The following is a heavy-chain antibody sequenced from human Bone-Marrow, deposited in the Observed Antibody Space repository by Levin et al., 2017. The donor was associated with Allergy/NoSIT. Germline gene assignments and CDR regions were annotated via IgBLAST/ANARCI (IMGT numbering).Heavy chain of an antibody. CDR2: ANSRGTP. V-gene: IGHV4-59*02. CDR1: GGTVSAYH. CDR3: ARDWKGTFRGLPALHAFDL. J-gene: IGHJ3*01. D-gene: IGHD1/OR15-1a*01. Sequence: SQTLSLTCTVSGGTVSAYHWSWIRQPQGKGLKGFGYANSRGTPSYNPSFQSQVTMSSDTSRDQLSLQLMSVTAADTAVYYCARDWKGTFRGLPALHAFDLWGQGTLVSVSA.